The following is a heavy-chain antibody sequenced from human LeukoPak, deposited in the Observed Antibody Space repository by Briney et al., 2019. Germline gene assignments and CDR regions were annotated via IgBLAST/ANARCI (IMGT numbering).Heavy chain of an antibody. V-gene: IGHV3-73*01. J-gene: IGHJ4*02. CDR2: IRSITNSYAT. CDR3: ARHSPDYGDSGLDY. Sequence: GGSLRLSCAASGFTFSGSAMHCVRQASGKGLEWVGRIRSITNSYATAYAASVKGRFTISRDDSKNTAYLQMNSLKTEDTAVYYCARHSPDYGDSGLDYWGQGTLVTVSS. CDR1: GFTFSGSA. D-gene: IGHD4-17*01.